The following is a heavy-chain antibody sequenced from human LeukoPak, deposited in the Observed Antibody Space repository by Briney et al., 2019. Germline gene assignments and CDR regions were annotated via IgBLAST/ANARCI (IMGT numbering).Heavy chain of an antibody. D-gene: IGHD3-10*01. J-gene: IGHJ4*02. Sequence: SVKVSCKASGGTFSSYAISWVRQAPGLGLEWMGEIIPIFGTANYAQKFQGRVTITADESTSTAYMELSSLRSEDTAVYYCARGAYYGSGSYFDYWGQGTLVTVSS. CDR2: IIPIFGTA. CDR3: ARGAYYGSGSYFDY. CDR1: GGTFSSYA. V-gene: IGHV1-69*13.